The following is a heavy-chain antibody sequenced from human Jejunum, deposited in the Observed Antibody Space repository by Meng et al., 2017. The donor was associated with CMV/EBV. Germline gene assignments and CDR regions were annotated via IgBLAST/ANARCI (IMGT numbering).Heavy chain of an antibody. D-gene: IGHD2-2*01. J-gene: IGHJ5*02. CDR1: FTRYA. Sequence: FTRYAMHWVRQAPGQRLEWMGWSNAGNGNTKYSQEFQGRVTITRDTSASTVYMELSSLRSEDTAVYYCARDPYCSSTSCYYWFDPWGQGTLVTVSS. CDR3: ARDPYCSSTSCYYWFDP. CDR2: SNAGNGNT. V-gene: IGHV1-3*02.